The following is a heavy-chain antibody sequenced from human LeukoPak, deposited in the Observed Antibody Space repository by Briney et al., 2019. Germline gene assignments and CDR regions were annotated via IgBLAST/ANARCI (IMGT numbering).Heavy chain of an antibody. CDR2: IYSGGST. J-gene: IGHJ4*02. Sequence: PGGSLRLSCAASGFTVSSNYMTWVRQAPGKGLEWVSIIYSGGSTYYADSVKGRFTISRDNSKNTLYLQMNSLRAGDTAVYYCAKVPKYESSGYYLDYWGQGTLVTASS. D-gene: IGHD3-22*01. V-gene: IGHV3-53*01. CDR3: AKVPKYESSGYYLDY. CDR1: GFTVSSNY.